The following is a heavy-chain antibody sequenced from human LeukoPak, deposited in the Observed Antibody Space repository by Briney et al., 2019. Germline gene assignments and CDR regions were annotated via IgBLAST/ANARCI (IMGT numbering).Heavy chain of an antibody. J-gene: IGHJ4*02. D-gene: IGHD6-19*01. CDR1: GFTFSSYV. V-gene: IGHV3-30*14. CDR2: VSYDGSNK. CDR3: AREAVAGTVSEGFDY. Sequence: GGSLRLSCAASGFTFSSYVMHWVRQAPGKGLEWVAVVSYDGSNKYYADSVKGRFTISRDNSKNTLYLQMNSLRAEDTAVYYCAREAVAGTVSEGFDYWGQGTLVTVSS.